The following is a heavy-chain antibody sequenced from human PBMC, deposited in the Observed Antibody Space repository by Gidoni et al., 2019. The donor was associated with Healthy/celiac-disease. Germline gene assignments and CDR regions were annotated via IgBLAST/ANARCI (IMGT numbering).Heavy chain of an antibody. D-gene: IGHD3-10*01. CDR2: ISGSGSST. V-gene: IGHV3-23*01. Sequence: VQLLESGGGLVQPGGSLSLSCAASGVTFRSDAMTWGRLAPGKGLELVSCISGSGSSTYYADSVKGRFTISRDNSKNTLYLQMNSLRAEDTAVYYCAKDVSVAYYYGSGSLSPWGQGTLVTVSS. CDR3: AKDVSVAYYYGSGSLSP. J-gene: IGHJ5*02. CDR1: GVTFRSDA.